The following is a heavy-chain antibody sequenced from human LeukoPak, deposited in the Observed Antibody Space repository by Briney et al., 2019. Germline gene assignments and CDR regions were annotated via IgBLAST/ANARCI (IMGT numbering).Heavy chain of an antibody. CDR2: ISSSGISI. V-gene: IGHV3-48*03. Sequence: QPGGSPRLSCAASGFTFSNYEMNWVRQAPGKGLEWLSYISSSGISIYDADSVKGRFTISRDNAKDSLFLQMNSLGAEDTGVYYCAREKSGDFDSWGQGTLVTVSS. D-gene: IGHD1-14*01. J-gene: IGHJ4*02. CDR3: AREKSGDFDS. CDR1: GFTFSNYE.